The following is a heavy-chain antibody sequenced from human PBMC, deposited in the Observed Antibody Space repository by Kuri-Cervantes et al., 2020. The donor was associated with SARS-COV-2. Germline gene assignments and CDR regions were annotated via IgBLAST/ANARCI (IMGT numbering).Heavy chain of an antibody. D-gene: IGHD2-8*02. V-gene: IGHV3-21*01. CDR1: GFTFSSHA. Sequence: GESLKISCAASGFTFSSHAMSWVRQAPGKGLEWVSSISSSSSYIYYADSVKGRFTISRDNAKNSLYLQMNSLRAEDTAVYYCARYGWQYGMDVWGQGTTVTVSS. CDR3: ARYGWQYGMDV. J-gene: IGHJ6*02. CDR2: ISSSSSYI.